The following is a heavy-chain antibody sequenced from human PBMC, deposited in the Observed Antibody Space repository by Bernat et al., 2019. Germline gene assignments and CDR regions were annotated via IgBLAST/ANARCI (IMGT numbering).Heavy chain of an antibody. D-gene: IGHD2-15*01. Sequence: EVQLVESGGGLIQPGGSLRLSCAASGFTVSSNYMSWVRQAPGKGLEWVSVIYSGGSTYYADSVQGRFTNSRANSKHTPYLPMNSLRAEDTAVYYCAHIGYCSGGSCSGAPNEYFQHWGQGTLVTVSS. CDR1: GFTVSSNY. J-gene: IGHJ1*01. CDR3: AHIGYCSGGSCSGAPNEYFQH. CDR2: IYSGGST. V-gene: IGHV3-53*01.